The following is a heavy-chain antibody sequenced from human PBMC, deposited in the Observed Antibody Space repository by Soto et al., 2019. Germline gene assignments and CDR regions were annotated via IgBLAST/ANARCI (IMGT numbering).Heavy chain of an antibody. CDR1: GFTFSSYG. V-gene: IGHV3-33*01. CDR3: ARVETGSFYYYYGMDV. Sequence: PGGSLRLSCAASGFTFSSYGMHWVRQAPGKGLEWVAVIWYDGSNKYYADSVKGRFTISRDNSKNTLYLQMNSLRAEDTAVYYCARVETGSFYYYYGMDVWGQGTTVTVSS. CDR2: IWYDGSNK. J-gene: IGHJ6*02. D-gene: IGHD1-1*01.